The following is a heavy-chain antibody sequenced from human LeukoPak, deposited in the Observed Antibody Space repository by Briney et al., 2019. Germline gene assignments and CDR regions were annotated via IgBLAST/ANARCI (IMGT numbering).Heavy chain of an antibody. Sequence: GGSLRLSCAASGFTFSSYDMHWVRQAPGRGLEWVALISYDGSNKYYADSVRGRFTISRDNAKNTLYLQMNSLRPEDTAVYYCASSMAYNCLDYWGQGTLVTVSS. J-gene: IGHJ4*02. CDR2: ISYDGSNK. D-gene: IGHD5-24*01. V-gene: IGHV3-30*03. CDR1: GFTFSSYD. CDR3: ASSMAYNCLDY.